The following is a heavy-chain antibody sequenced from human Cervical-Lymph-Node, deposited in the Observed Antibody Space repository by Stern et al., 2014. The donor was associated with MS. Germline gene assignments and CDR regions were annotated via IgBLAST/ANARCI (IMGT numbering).Heavy chain of an antibody. CDR2: FDWDDDK. CDR3: ARSPPYYEFWNDYYYFDY. CDR1: GFSLSTSGMR. J-gene: IGHJ4*02. V-gene: IGHV2-70*04. D-gene: IGHD3-3*01. Sequence: ESGPALVKPTQTLTLTCTFSGFSLSTSGMRVSWIRQPPGKALEWLARFDWDDDKFYSTSLKTRLTISKDTSKNQVVLTMTNMDPVDTATYYCARSPPYYEFWNDYYYFDYWGQGTLVAVSS.